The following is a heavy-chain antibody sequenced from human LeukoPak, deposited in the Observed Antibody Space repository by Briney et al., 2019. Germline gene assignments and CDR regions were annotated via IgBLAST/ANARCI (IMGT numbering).Heavy chain of an antibody. CDR2: INAANGNT. CDR1: GYPFISYA. Sequence: ASVKVSCKASGYPFISYAMHWVRQAPGQRLEWMGWINAANGNTKSSEKFQGRLTITRDTTASTVYLDLSSLRSEDTAVYYCARAPGALHFDQWGQGTLVTVTS. CDR3: ARAPGALHFDQ. V-gene: IGHV1-3*01. D-gene: IGHD1-26*01. J-gene: IGHJ5*02.